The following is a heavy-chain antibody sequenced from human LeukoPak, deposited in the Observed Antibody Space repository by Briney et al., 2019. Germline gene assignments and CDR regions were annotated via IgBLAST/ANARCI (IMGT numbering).Heavy chain of an antibody. Sequence: GGSLRLSCAASGFTFSRYWMSWVRQAPGKGLEWVANIKQDGSEKYYVDSVKGRFTISRDNAKNSLYLQTDSLRAEDSAVYYCVRFSRSSSPAYWGQGTLVTVSS. CDR1: GFTFSRYW. J-gene: IGHJ4*02. CDR2: IKQDGSEK. CDR3: VRFSRSSSPAY. D-gene: IGHD6-13*01. V-gene: IGHV3-7*01.